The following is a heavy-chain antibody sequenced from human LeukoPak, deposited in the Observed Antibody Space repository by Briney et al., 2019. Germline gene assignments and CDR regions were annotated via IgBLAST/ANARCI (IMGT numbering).Heavy chain of an antibody. D-gene: IGHD3-22*01. CDR1: GGSISSSSYY. CDR2: ISNSGST. J-gene: IGHJ4*02. V-gene: IGHV4-39*01. Sequence: PSETLSLTCTVSGGSISSSSYYWGWIRQPPGKGLEWIGSISNSGSTYYNPSLKSRVTISVDTSKNQFSLKLSSVTAADTAVYYCARHTGNSGYYPRPIDYWGQGTLVTVSS. CDR3: ARHTGNSGYYPRPIDY.